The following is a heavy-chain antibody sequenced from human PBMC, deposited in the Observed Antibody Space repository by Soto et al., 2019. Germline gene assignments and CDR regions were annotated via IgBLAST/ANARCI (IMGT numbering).Heavy chain of an antibody. D-gene: IGHD6-19*01. Sequence: QVQLVQSGAEVKKPGASVKVSCKASGYTFTGYYMHWVRQAPGQGLEWMGWINPNSGGTNYAQKCQGRVTMTRDTSISTAYMELSRLRSDDTAVYYCARVAVAGTRNWFDPWGQGTLVTVSS. CDR3: ARVAVAGTRNWFDP. V-gene: IGHV1-2*02. CDR2: INPNSGGT. CDR1: GYTFTGYY. J-gene: IGHJ5*02.